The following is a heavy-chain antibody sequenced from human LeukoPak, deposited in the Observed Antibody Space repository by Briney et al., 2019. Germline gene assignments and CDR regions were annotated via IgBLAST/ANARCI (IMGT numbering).Heavy chain of an antibody. CDR2: TYNRGST. Sequence: SETLSLTCAVYGGSFSGYYWSWIRQPPGKGLEWVGYTYNRGSTIHNPSLRSRVTMSIDTSKNRFSLRLSSVTAADTAVYYCARHGGSYSFDHWGQGTLVTVSS. CDR3: ARHGGSYSFDH. D-gene: IGHD1-26*01. V-gene: IGHV4-59*08. CDR1: GGSFSGYY. J-gene: IGHJ4*02.